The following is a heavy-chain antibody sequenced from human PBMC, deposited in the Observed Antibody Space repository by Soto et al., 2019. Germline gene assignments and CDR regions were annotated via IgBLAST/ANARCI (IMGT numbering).Heavy chain of an antibody. J-gene: IGHJ4*02. D-gene: IGHD3-10*01. CDR1: SGCSSLNY. CDR3: ATQNPGSYHFDS. CDR2: VNYSGTT. V-gene: IGHV4-4*02. Sequence: SETLSLTCAVSSGCSSLNYWSWVRQPPGKGLEWIGEVNYSGTTSYNPSLKSRVIISLDKSKNQFSLKVTSVTAADTAVYYCATQNPGSYHFDSWGQGHLVTVSS.